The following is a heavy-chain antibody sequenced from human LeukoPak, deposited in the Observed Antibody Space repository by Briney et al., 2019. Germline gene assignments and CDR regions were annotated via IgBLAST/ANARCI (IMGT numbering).Heavy chain of an antibody. D-gene: IGHD3-10*01. Sequence: GGSLRLFCAASGFTFSSYGMHWVRHAPGKGLEWVAFIRYDGSNKYYADSVKGRFTISRDNSKNTLYLQMNSLTADDTAVYYCVRGSIWSPDNWGQGTLVTVSS. J-gene: IGHJ4*02. CDR1: GFTFSSYG. CDR3: VRGSIWSPDN. V-gene: IGHV3-30*02. CDR2: IRYDGSNK.